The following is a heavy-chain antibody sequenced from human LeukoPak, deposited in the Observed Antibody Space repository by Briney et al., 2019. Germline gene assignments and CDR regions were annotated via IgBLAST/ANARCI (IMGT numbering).Heavy chain of an antibody. V-gene: IGHV4-59*08. J-gene: IGHJ4*02. CDR2: IHYSGST. D-gene: IGHD3-10*01. CDR1: GGSISSYY. Sequence: SETLSLTCTVSGGSISSYYWSWIRQPPGKGLEWIGYIHYSGSTNYSPSLKSRVTISVDTSKNQFSLKVSSVTAADTAMYYCARVHGSGSYHFDYWGQGTLVTVSS. CDR3: ARVHGSGSYHFDY.